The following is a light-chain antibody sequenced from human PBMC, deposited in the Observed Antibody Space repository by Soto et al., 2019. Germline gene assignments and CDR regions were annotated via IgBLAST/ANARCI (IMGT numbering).Light chain of an antibody. J-gene: IGLJ2*01. CDR2: DVN. V-gene: IGLV2-14*03. CDR3: TSWTTSTTMI. Sequence: QSALTQHASVSGSPGQSIPISCTGTRSDIGAYNFVSWYQQHPGEVPKLILYDVNVRPSGVSNRFSGSKSGNTASLTISGLQDEDEADYYCTSWTTSTTMIFGGGTKVTVL. CDR1: RSDIGAYNF.